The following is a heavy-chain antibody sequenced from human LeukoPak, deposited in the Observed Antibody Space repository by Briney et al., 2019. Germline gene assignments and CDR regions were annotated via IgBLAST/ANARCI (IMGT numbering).Heavy chain of an antibody. CDR2: INPNSGGT. CDR1: GYTFTGYY. CDR3: ARGPLLWFGEYPYYYYYYYMDV. D-gene: IGHD3-10*01. V-gene: IGHV1-2*02. J-gene: IGHJ6*03. Sequence: GASVKVSCKASGYTFTGYYMHWVRQAPGQGREWMGWINPNSGGTNCAQKFQGRVTITRDTSINTAYMELSSLRFDDTAVYYCARGPLLWFGEYPYYYYYYYMDVWGKGTTVTISS.